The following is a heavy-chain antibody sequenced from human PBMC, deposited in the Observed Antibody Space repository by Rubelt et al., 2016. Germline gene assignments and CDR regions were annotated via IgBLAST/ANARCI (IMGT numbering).Heavy chain of an antibody. CDR1: GGSISSSSYY. J-gene: IGHJ5*02. CDR3: ARHSPEGPLGGNWFDP. D-gene: IGHD2-21*01. V-gene: IGHV4-61*05. Sequence: QLQLQESGPGLVKPSETLSLTCTVSGGSISSSSYYWGWIRQPPGKGLEWIGYIYYSGSTNYNPSLKGGVTIYVTTSKNQFALKLSSVTAADTAVDYCARHSPEGPLGGNWFDPWGQGTLVTVSS. CDR2: IYYSGST.